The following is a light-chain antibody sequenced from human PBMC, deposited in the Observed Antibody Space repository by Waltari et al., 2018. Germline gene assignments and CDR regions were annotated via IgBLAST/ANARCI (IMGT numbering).Light chain of an antibody. CDR3: QSYDSSLSGV. J-gene: IGLJ2*01. Sequence: QSVLTQPPSVSGTPGQTVTISCTGSSSNIGAGSEVHWYQQLPGTAPKLLVSGDDNRPSGVPDRFSGSKSGSSASLAITGLQAEDEADYYCQSYDSSLSGVFGGGTKLTVL. V-gene: IGLV1-40*01. CDR1: SSNIGAGSE. CDR2: GDD.